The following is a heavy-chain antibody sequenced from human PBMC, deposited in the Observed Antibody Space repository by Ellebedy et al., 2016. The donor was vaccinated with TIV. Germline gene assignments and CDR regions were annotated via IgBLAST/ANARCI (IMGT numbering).Heavy chain of an antibody. CDR1: GYTFTRYY. J-gene: IGHJ6*02. CDR3: VREYGSRSYYKGGPTYYYGMDV. V-gene: IGHV1-46*01. CDR2: INPSGGST. Sequence: ASVKVSCKASGYTFTRYYMHWVRQAPGQGLEWMGIINPSGGSTSYAQKFQGRVTMSRDTSTSTVYMELSSLRSEDTAVYYCVREYGSRSYYKGGPTYYYGMDVWGQGTTVTVSS. D-gene: IGHD3-10*01.